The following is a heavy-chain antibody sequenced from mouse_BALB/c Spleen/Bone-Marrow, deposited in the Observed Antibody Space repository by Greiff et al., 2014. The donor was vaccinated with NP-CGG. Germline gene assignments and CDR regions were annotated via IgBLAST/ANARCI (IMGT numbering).Heavy chain of an antibody. Sequence: EVQLQQSGAELVKPGASVKLSCTASGFNIKDTYMHWVKQRPEQGLEWIGRIDPANGNSKYDPKFQGKATITADTSSNTAYLQLSSLTSEDTAVYYCALITTVVEYYFDYWGQGTTLTVSS. J-gene: IGHJ2*01. CDR2: IDPANGNS. V-gene: IGHV14-3*02. D-gene: IGHD1-1*01. CDR3: ALITTVVEYYFDY. CDR1: GFNIKDTY.